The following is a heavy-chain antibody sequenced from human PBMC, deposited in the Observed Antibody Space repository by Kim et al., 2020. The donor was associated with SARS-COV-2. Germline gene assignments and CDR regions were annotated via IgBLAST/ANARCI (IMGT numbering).Heavy chain of an antibody. CDR1: GYTFTSYY. V-gene: IGHV1-46*01. Sequence: ASVKVSCKASGYTFTSYYVHWVRQAPGQGLEWMGLINFSGGSTSYAQKFQGRVTMTRDTSTSTVYMELSSLRSEDTAVYYCARDRDYYDGSGYVGGVSDYWGQGTLVTVSS. J-gene: IGHJ4*02. D-gene: IGHD3-22*01. CDR2: INFSGGST. CDR3: ARDRDYYDGSGYVGGVSDY.